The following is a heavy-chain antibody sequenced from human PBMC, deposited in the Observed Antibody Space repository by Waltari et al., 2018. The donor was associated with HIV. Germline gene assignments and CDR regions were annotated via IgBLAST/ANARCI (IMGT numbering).Heavy chain of an antibody. V-gene: IGHV5-51*01. CDR1: GYSFTSYW. J-gene: IGHJ5*02. D-gene: IGHD6-6*01. CDR3: ARHSRYSSSSYWFDP. CDR2: IYPGDTDT. Sequence: EVQLVQSGAEVKKPGESLKISCKGSGYSFTSYWIGWVRQMPGKGLEWMGIIYPGDTDTRYSPSFQGHVTISADKSISTAYLQWSSLKASDTAMYYCARHSRYSSSSYWFDPWGQGTLVTVSS.